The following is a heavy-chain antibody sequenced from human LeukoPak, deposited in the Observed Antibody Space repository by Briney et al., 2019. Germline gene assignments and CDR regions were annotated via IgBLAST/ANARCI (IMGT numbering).Heavy chain of an antibody. Sequence: SGGSLRLSCAATGFTFSSYAMSWVRQAPGEGLEWVSAISGSGGSTYYADSVKGRFTISRDNSKNTLYLQMNSLRAEDTAVYYCAKASTSRITIFWDYWGQGTLVTVSS. V-gene: IGHV3-23*01. CDR3: AKASTSRITIFWDY. CDR2: ISGSGGST. CDR1: GFTFSSYA. J-gene: IGHJ4*02. D-gene: IGHD3-9*01.